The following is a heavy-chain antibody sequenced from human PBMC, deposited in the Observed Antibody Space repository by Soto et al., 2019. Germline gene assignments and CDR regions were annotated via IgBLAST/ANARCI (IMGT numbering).Heavy chain of an antibody. D-gene: IGHD6-13*01. V-gene: IGHV3-23*01. J-gene: IGHJ3*02. CDR2: ISGSGGST. Sequence: LRLSCAAGRCVVISCGMSWVRQAPGKGLEWVSAISGSGGSTYYADSVKGRFTISRDNSKNTLYLQMNSLRAEDTAVYYCAKDIRQLVHDAFDIWGQGTMVTVSS. CDR1: RCVVISCG. CDR3: AKDIRQLVHDAFDI.